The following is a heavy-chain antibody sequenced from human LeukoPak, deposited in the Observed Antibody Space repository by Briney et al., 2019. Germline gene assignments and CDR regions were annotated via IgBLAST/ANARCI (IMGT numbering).Heavy chain of an antibody. CDR3: ARSAAGGHYFDY. D-gene: IGHD2-15*01. V-gene: IGHV4-39*07. Sequence: SETLSLTCTVSGGSITSSSYYWGWIRQPPGKGLEWIGSICYSGSTHYNPSLKSRVTISVDTSKNQFSLKLSSVTAADTAVYYCARSAAGGHYFDYWGQGTLVTVSS. CDR2: ICYSGST. J-gene: IGHJ4*02. CDR1: GGSITSSSYY.